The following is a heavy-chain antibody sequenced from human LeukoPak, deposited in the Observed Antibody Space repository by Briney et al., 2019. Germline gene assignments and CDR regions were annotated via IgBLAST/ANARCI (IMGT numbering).Heavy chain of an antibody. CDR3: ARESGGTVDY. CDR1: GFPFSSYW. CDR2: INSDGSST. V-gene: IGHV3-74*01. Sequence: GGSLRLSCAASGFPFSSYWMHWVPKAPGKGRVWVSRINSDGSSTSYADSVKGRFTISRDNAKNTLYLQMNSLRAEDTAVYYCARESGGTVDYWGQGTLVTVSS. J-gene: IGHJ4*02. D-gene: IGHD1-26*01.